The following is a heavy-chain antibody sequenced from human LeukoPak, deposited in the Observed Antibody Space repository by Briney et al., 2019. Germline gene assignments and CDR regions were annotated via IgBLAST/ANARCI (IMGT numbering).Heavy chain of an antibody. V-gene: IGHV3-30*18. CDR1: GFTFSSYG. CDR2: ISYDRSNK. Sequence: GRSLRLSCAASGFTFSSYGMHWVRQAPGKGLEWVAVISYDRSNKYYADSVKGRFTISRDNSKNTLYLQMNSLRAEDTAVYYCAKDTGKYGSGSLTDYWGQGTLATVSS. CDR3: AKDTGKYGSGSLTDY. J-gene: IGHJ4*02. D-gene: IGHD3-10*01.